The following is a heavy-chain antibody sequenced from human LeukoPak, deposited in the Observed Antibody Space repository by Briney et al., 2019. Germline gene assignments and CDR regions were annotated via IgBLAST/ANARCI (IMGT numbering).Heavy chain of an antibody. J-gene: IGHJ4*02. Sequence: KPSETLSLTCTVSGGSISSSSYYWGWIRQPPGKGLEWIGSIYYSGSTYYNPSLKSRVTISVDTSKNQFSLKLSSVTAADTAVYYCARHQWFGELLFDYWGQGTLVTVSS. D-gene: IGHD3-10*01. CDR3: ARHQWFGELLFDY. V-gene: IGHV4-39*01. CDR1: GGSISSSSYY. CDR2: IYYSGST.